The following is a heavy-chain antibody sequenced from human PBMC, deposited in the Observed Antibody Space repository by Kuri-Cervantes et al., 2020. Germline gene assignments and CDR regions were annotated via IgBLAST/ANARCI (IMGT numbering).Heavy chain of an antibody. Sequence: SVKVSCKASGYTFTYRYLHWVRQAPGQALEWMGWITPFNGNTNYAQKFQDRVTITRDRSMSTAYMELSRLRSDDTAVYYCARDTEDSLRYFDWLSTYYYYGMDVWGQGTTVTVSS. CDR1: GYTFTYRY. CDR2: ITPFNGNT. D-gene: IGHD3-9*01. J-gene: IGHJ6*02. V-gene: IGHV1-45*02. CDR3: ARDTEDSLRYFDWLSTYYYYGMDV.